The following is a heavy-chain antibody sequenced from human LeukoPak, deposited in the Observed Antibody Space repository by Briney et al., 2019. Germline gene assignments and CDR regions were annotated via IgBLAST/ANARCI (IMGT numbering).Heavy chain of an antibody. CDR3: TRKFPGTVYFDD. J-gene: IGHJ4*02. CDR1: GFIFSSYE. D-gene: IGHD1-1*01. CDR2: ISGSDGTI. Sequence: PGRSLRLSCVASGFIFSSYEMNWVRQAPGKGLEWVSFISGSDGTIYYADSVKGRFTISRDNAKKSVYLQMNSLRAEDTAVYYCTRKFPGTVYFDDWGQGTLVTVSS. V-gene: IGHV3-48*03.